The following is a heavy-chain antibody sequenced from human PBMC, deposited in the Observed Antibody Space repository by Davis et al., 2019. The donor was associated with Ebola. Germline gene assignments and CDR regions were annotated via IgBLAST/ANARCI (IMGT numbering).Heavy chain of an antibody. CDR1: GFTFVDYY. V-gene: IGHV1-2*02. CDR3: ARGIFGNMGSGGY. J-gene: IGHJ4*02. Sequence: ASVKVSCKASGFTFVDYYLHWVRQAPGQGPEWMGWISLNSGSTKFSHKFQGRVTMTRDTSINTAHMELSGLRSDDTAVYYCARGIFGNMGSGGYWGQGTLVTVSS. CDR2: ISLNSGST. D-gene: IGHD3-3*02.